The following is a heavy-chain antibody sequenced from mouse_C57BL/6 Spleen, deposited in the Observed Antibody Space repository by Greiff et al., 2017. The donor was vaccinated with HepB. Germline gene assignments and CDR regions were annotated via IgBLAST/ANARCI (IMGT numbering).Heavy chain of an antibody. CDR3: TRYYGSSYWYFDV. CDR2: INPSSGYT. Sequence: QVQLQQSGAELAKPGASVKLSCKASGYTFTSYWMHWVKQRPGQGLEWIGYINPSSGYTKYNQKFKDKATLTADKSSSTAYMQLSSLTYEDSAVYYCTRYYGSSYWYFDVWGTGTTVTVSS. J-gene: IGHJ1*03. V-gene: IGHV1-7*01. CDR1: GYTFTSYW. D-gene: IGHD1-1*01.